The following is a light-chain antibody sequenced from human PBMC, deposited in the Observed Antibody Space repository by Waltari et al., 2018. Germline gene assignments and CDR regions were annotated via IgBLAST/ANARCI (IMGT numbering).Light chain of an antibody. CDR1: QSISSY. CDR3: QQSYSTPT. CDR2: SAS. J-gene: IGKJ1*01. V-gene: IGKV1-39*01. Sequence: DIQMTPSPSSLSASVGDRVTITCRASQSISSYLNLYQQKPGKAHKLLIYSASSLQSGVPSRFSGSGSGTDFTLTISSLQPEDFATYYCQQSYSTPTFGQGTKVEIK.